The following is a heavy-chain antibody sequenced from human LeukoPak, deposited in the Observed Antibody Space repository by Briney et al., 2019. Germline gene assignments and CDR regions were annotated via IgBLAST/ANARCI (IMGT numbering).Heavy chain of an antibody. V-gene: IGHV3-48*03. Sequence: GGSLRLSCAASGFTFSSYEMNWVRQAPGKGLEWVSYISSSGSTIYYADSVKGRFTISRDSAKNSLYLQMNSLRAEDTAVYYCAELGITMIGGVWGKGTTVTISS. CDR1: GFTFSSYE. CDR2: ISSSGSTI. CDR3: AELGITMIGGV. J-gene: IGHJ6*04. D-gene: IGHD3-10*02.